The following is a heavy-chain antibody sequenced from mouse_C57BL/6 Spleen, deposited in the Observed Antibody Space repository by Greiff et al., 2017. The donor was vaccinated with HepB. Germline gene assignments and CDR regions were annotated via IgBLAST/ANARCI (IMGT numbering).Heavy chain of an antibody. V-gene: IGHV5-9-1*02. Sequence: EVQGVESGEGLVKPGGSLKLSCAASGFTFSSYAMSWVRQTPEKRLEWVAYISSGGDYIYYADTVKGRFTISRDNARNTLYLQMSSLKSEDTAMYYCTREGYYGSSWYFDVWGTGTTVTVSS. CDR1: GFTFSSYA. D-gene: IGHD1-1*01. CDR3: TREGYYGSSWYFDV. J-gene: IGHJ1*03. CDR2: ISSGGDYI.